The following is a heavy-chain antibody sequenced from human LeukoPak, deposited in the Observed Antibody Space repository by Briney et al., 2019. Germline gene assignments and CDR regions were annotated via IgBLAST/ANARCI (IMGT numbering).Heavy chain of an antibody. D-gene: IGHD6-6*01. Sequence: SETLSLTCAVYGGSFSGYYWSWIRQPPGKGLEWIGEINHSGSTNYNPSLKSRVTISVDTSKNQFSLKLSSVTAADTAVYYCARRPEYSGPINYYYYMDVWGKGTTVTVSS. J-gene: IGHJ6*03. CDR2: INHSGST. CDR1: GGSFSGYY. CDR3: ARRPEYSGPINYYYYMDV. V-gene: IGHV4-34*01.